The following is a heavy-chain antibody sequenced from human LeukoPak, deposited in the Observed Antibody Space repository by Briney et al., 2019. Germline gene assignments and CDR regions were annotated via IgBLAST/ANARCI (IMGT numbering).Heavy chain of an antibody. V-gene: IGHV3-33*06. CDR1: GFTFSSYG. Sequence: GRSLRLSCAASGFTFSSYGMHWVRQAPGKGLEWVAVIWYDGSNKYYADSVKGRFTISRDNSKNTLYLQMNSLRAEDTAVYYCAKEVGSLIAMVRGVHFDYWGQGTLVTVSS. CDR2: IWYDGSNK. D-gene: IGHD3-10*01. J-gene: IGHJ4*02. CDR3: AKEVGSLIAMVRGVHFDY.